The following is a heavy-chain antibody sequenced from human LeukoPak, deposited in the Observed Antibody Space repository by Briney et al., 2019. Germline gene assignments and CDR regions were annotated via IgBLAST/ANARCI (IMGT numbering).Heavy chain of an antibody. V-gene: IGHV4-39*01. CDR3: ARHRYSNYVWRFFDY. CDR2: MYYRGTS. D-gene: IGHD4-11*01. CDR1: GFPLSSYSIN. J-gene: IGHJ4*02. Sequence: PGGSLRLSCAASGFPLSSYSINWIRQPPGKGLEWIGSMYYRGTSYYKPSLKSRVTISVDTSKNQFSLILSSVTAADTAVFYCARHRYSNYVWRFFDYWGQGILVTVSS.